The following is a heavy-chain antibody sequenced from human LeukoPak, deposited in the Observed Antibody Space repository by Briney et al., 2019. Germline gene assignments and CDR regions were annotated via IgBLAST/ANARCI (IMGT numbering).Heavy chain of an antibody. CDR3: ARADGAQTFPFDY. CDR1: GGSFSGYY. Sequence: SGTLSLICAVYGGSFSGYYWSWIRQPPGKGLAWIGEINPGGNTNYNPSLKSRVTISVDASKNQFSLKLNSVTAADTAVYYCARADGAQTFPFDYWSLGTLVTVSS. V-gene: IGHV4-34*01. D-gene: IGHD4/OR15-4a*01. CDR2: INPGGNT. J-gene: IGHJ4*02.